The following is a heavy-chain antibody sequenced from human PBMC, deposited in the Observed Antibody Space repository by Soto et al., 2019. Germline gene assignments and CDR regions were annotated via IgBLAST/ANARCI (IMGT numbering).Heavy chain of an antibody. CDR2: INHSGST. CDR1: GGSFSGYY. CDR3: ARGEDCSSTSCYAVWFDP. Sequence: QVQLQQWGAGLLKPSETLSLTCAVYGGSFSGYYWSWIRQPPGKGLEWIGEINHSGSTNYNPSLKSRVTISVDTSKNQFSLKLSSVTAADTAVYYCARGEDCSSTSCYAVWFDPWGQGTLVTVSS. V-gene: IGHV4-34*01. D-gene: IGHD2-2*01. J-gene: IGHJ5*02.